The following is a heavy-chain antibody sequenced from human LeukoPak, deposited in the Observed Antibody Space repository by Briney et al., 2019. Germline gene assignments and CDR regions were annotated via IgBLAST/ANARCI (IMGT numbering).Heavy chain of an antibody. V-gene: IGHV4-59*01. CDR3: ASNTAYKSGWFVP. CDR1: GGSISSYY. Sequence: SETLSLTCTVSGGSISSYYWSWIRQPPGKGLEWIGYIYYSGSTNYNPSLKSRVTISVDTSKNQFSLKLSSVTAADTAVYYCASNTAYKSGWFVPWGQGTLVTVSS. D-gene: IGHD5-18*01. CDR2: IYYSGST. J-gene: IGHJ5*02.